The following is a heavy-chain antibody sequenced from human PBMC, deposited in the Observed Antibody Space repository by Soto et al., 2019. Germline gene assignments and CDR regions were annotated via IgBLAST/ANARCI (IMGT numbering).Heavy chain of an antibody. Sequence: QVQLVESGGGVVQPGRSLRLSCEASGFTFSSYAMHWVRQAPGKGLEWVAVISYDGSNKYYADSVKGRFTISRDNSKNTLYLQMNSLRAEDTAVYYCARGLLNYYGSGSYPDYWGQGTLVTVSS. CDR1: GFTFSSYA. CDR2: ISYDGSNK. J-gene: IGHJ4*02. D-gene: IGHD3-10*01. V-gene: IGHV3-30-3*01. CDR3: ARGLLNYYGSGSYPDY.